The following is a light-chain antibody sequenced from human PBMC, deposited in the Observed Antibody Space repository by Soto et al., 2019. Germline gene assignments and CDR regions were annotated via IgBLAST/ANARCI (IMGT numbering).Light chain of an antibody. Sequence: QSVLTKPPSVSVTPGQRVTISCSGSSSNIGSLYVYWYQQLPGTAPKLLIYNNNRRPSGVPDRFSGSKSGTSASLAISGLRSDDEADYYCAAWDDSLNARVFGGGTKLTVL. CDR3: AAWDDSLNARV. CDR2: NNN. CDR1: SSNIGSLY. V-gene: IGLV1-47*01. J-gene: IGLJ3*02.